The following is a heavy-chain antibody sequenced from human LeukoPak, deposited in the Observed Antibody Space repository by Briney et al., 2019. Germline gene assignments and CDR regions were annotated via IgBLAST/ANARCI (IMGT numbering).Heavy chain of an antibody. CDR2: IKQDGGEK. CDR1: GFSFTNYW. V-gene: IGHV3-7*01. Sequence: GGSLRLSCAVSGFSFTNYWMSWVRQAPGKGLEWVANIKQDGGEKKYVDSVKGRFTISRDNAKNSLDMQMNSLRAEDTAVYYSVREAYFFMDVWGKGTSVTVSS. CDR3: VREAYFFMDV. J-gene: IGHJ6*03.